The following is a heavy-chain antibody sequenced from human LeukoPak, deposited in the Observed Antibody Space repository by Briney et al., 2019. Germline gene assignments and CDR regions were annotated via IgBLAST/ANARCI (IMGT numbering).Heavy chain of an antibody. D-gene: IGHD5-12*01. J-gene: IGHJ4*02. Sequence: KSGESLKSSCKGSGYSFTSYWIGWVRQMPGKGLEWMGIIYPGDSDTRYSPSFQGQVTISADKSISTAYLQWSSLKASDTAMYYCARRRGRGYSGYALDYWGQGTLVTVSS. V-gene: IGHV5-51*01. CDR2: IYPGDSDT. CDR1: GYSFTSYW. CDR3: ARRRGRGYSGYALDY.